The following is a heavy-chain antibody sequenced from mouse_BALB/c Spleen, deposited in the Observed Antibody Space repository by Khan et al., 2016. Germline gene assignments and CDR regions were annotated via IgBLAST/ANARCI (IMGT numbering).Heavy chain of an antibody. CDR1: GYTFTNYG. CDR3: ARGKYDGVAY. CDR2: INTYTGEP. D-gene: IGHD2-14*01. J-gene: IGHJ3*01. V-gene: IGHV9-3-1*01. Sequence: QIQLVQSGPELKKPGETVKISCKASGYTFTNYGMNWVKQAPGKGLKWMGWINTYTGEPTYADDFKGRFAFSLETSASTAYLQINNLKKEDTATYFCARGKYDGVAYWGQGTLFTVSA.